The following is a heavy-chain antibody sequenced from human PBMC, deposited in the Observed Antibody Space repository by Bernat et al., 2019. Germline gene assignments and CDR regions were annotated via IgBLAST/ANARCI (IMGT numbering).Heavy chain of an antibody. CDR2: ISAYNGNT. D-gene: IGHD4-17*01. CDR3: ARETMTTVTRAYYYDYGMDV. Sequence: QVQLVQSGAEVKKPGASVKVSCKASGYTFTSYGISWVRQAPGQGLEWMGWISAYNGNTNYAQKLQGRVTMTTDTSTSTAYMELRSLRSDDTAVYYCARETMTTVTRAYYYDYGMDVWGQGTTVTVSS. CDR1: GYTFTSYG. V-gene: IGHV1-18*01. J-gene: IGHJ6*02.